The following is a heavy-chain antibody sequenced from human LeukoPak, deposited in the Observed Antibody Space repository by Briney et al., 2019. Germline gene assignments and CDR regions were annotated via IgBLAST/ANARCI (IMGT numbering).Heavy chain of an antibody. CDR3: ARDRIAALPDY. CDR2: INTDGSST. V-gene: IGHV3-74*01. CDR1: GFTFSSYW. Sequence: GGSLRLSCAASGFTFSSYWMHWVRQAPGKGQVWVSRINTDGSSTSYADSVKGRFTISRDNAKNTLYLQMNSLRAEDTAVYYCARDRIAALPDYWGQGTLVTVSS. J-gene: IGHJ4*02. D-gene: IGHD6-13*01.